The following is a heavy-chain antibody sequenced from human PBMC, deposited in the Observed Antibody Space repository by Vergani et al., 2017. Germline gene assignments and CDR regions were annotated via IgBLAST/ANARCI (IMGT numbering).Heavy chain of an antibody. CDR1: GFTFSHYS. Sequence: EVQMVESGGGLVKPGGSLRLSCVASGFTFSHYSMNWVRQAPGKGLEWVSSISGNNDDVYYADSVKGRFTISRDNAKNSLYLQMNSLRAEDTAVYYCARSYYYDSSGSPGRVYWGQGTLVTVSS. CDR2: ISGNNDDV. CDR3: ARSYYYDSSGSPGRVY. V-gene: IGHV3-21*01. D-gene: IGHD3-22*01. J-gene: IGHJ4*02.